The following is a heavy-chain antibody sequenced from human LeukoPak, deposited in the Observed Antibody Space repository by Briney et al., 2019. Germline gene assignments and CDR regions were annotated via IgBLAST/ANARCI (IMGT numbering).Heavy chain of an antibody. V-gene: IGHV4-34*01. J-gene: IGHJ5*02. CDR1: GAPFAGYS. CDR2: VNRVGYT. D-gene: IGHD6-25*01. Sequence: SETLSLTCAVHGAPFAGYSWSWIRQSPGKGLEWIGEVNRVGYTIYNPSLKSRVNISIDTSTTQFSLRLYSVTVADTAVYFCARERVVSDYNWFDPWGQGTLVTVSS. CDR3: ARERVVSDYNWFDP.